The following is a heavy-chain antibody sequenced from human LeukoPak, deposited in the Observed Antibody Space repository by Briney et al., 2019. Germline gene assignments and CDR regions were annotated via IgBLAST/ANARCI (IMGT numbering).Heavy chain of an antibody. V-gene: IGHV1-2*02. CDR3: AIATTPADFEY. Sequence: ASVKFSCKASGYTFTGFYLHWVRQAPGQGLEWVGWINPKSDATNYAQTFQGRVTMTRETSNSTAYMELSSLRSDDTAVYYCAIATTPADFEYWGQGTLVTVSS. J-gene: IGHJ4*02. CDR1: GYTFTGFY. D-gene: IGHD2-15*01. CDR2: INPKSDAT.